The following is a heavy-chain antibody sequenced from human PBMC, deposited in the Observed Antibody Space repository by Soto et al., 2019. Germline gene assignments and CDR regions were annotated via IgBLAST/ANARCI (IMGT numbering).Heavy chain of an antibody. Sequence: ASVKVSCKASGYTFTGYYMHWVRQAPGQGLEWMGWINPNSGGTNYAQKFQGRVTMTRDTSISTAYMELSRLRSDDTAVYYCAAYSSPELYYYYGMDVWGQGTTVTV. J-gene: IGHJ6*02. CDR3: AAYSSPELYYYYGMDV. V-gene: IGHV1-2*02. CDR2: INPNSGGT. CDR1: GYTFTGYY. D-gene: IGHD6-13*01.